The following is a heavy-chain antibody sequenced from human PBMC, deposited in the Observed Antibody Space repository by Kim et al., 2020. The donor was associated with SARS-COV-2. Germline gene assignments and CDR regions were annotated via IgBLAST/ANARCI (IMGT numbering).Heavy chain of an antibody. J-gene: IGHJ4*02. CDR3: ARSARSIAVAGVPLDY. D-gene: IGHD6-19*01. CDR2: ISYDGSNK. CDR1: GFTFSSYA. V-gene: IGHV3-30*04. Sequence: GGSLRLSCAASGFTFSSYAMHWVRQAPGKGLEWVAVISYDGSNKYYADSVKGRFTISRDNSKNTLYLQMNSLRAEDTAVYYCARSARSIAVAGVPLDYWGQGTLVTVSS.